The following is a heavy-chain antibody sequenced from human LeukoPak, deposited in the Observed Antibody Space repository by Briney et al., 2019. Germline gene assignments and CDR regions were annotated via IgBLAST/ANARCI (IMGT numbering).Heavy chain of an antibody. Sequence: SETLSLTCTVSGGSFSSTTYYWGWIRQAPGKGLEWIGSVYYSGSTYYNQSLKSRVTISVDTSRNHLSLKLSSVTAADTAVYYCARGPASGGNFAWFDTWGQGTLVTVSS. V-gene: IGHV4-39*02. CDR2: VYYSGST. CDR1: GGSFSSTTYY. J-gene: IGHJ5*02. D-gene: IGHD4-23*01. CDR3: ARGPASGGNFAWFDT.